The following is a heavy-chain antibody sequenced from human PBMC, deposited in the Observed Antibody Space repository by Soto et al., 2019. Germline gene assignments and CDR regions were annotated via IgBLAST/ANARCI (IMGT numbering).Heavy chain of an antibody. D-gene: IGHD3-16*01. CDR3: AKALGSSFLYNAEYFHY. Sequence: SLRLSCAASGXALDQYAMHWVRQAPGKGLELVSVLIWNSGNIGYADSVKGRFTSSRDNAKNSMYLQMNSLRDEDTALYYCAKALGSSFLYNAEYFHYWGQGTLVTVSS. CDR1: GXALDQYA. V-gene: IGHV3-9*01. CDR2: LIWNSGNI. J-gene: IGHJ1*01.